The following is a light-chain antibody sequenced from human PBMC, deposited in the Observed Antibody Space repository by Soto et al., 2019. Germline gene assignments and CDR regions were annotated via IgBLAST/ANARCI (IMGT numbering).Light chain of an antibody. CDR3: QQYGSSPPYT. Sequence: EIVLTQSPGTLSLSPGERATLSCRASQSVGSSYLAWYQQKPGQAPRLLIYGASSRATGIPDQFSGSGSGTDFTLTISRLEPEDFAVYYCQQYGSSPPYTCGQGTKLEIK. V-gene: IGKV3-20*01. CDR1: QSVGSSY. CDR2: GAS. J-gene: IGKJ2*01.